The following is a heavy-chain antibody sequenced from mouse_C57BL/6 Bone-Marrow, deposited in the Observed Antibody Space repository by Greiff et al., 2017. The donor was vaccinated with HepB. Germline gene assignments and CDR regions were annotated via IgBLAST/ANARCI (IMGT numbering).Heavy chain of an antibody. CDR3: ARAVLYYFDY. D-gene: IGHD6-1*01. V-gene: IGHV1-50*01. CDR2: IDPSDSYT. Sequence: QVQLQQPGAELVKPGASVKLSCKASGYTFTSYWMQWVKQRPGQGLEWIGEIDPSDSYTTYNQKFKGKATLTVDTSSSTAYMQLSSLTSEDSAVYYCARAVLYYFDYWGQGTTLTVSS. J-gene: IGHJ2*01. CDR1: GYTFTSYW.